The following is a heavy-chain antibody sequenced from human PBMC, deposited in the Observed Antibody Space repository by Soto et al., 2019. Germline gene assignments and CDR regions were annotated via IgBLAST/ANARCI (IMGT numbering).Heavy chain of an antibody. D-gene: IGHD6-6*01. CDR1: GFTFSSYA. Sequence: PGGSLRLSCAASGFTFSSYAMSWVRQAPGKGLEWVSAISGSGGSTYYADSVKGRFTISRDNSKNTLYLQMNSLRAEDTAVYYCAKDPYSSLRSYPAFDYLGQGTLVTVSS. J-gene: IGHJ4*02. CDR2: ISGSGGST. V-gene: IGHV3-23*01. CDR3: AKDPYSSLRSYPAFDY.